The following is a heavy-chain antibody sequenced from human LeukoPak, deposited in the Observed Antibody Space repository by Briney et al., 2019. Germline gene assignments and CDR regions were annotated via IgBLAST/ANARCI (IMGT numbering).Heavy chain of an antibody. CDR3: ARERVATTNFDY. CDR1: GGSISSYY. Sequence: PSETLSLTCTVSGGSISSYYWSWIRQPPGKELEWIGYIYYSGSTNYNPSPKSRVIISVDTSKNQFSLKLSSVTAADTAVYYCARERVATTNFDYWGQGTLVTVSS. CDR2: IYYSGST. V-gene: IGHV4-59*12. D-gene: IGHD5-12*01. J-gene: IGHJ4*02.